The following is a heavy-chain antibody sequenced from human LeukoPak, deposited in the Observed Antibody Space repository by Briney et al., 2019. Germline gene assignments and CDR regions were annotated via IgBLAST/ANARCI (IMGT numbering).Heavy chain of an antibody. Sequence: PGGSLRLSCAASGFTFSSYSMNWVRQAPGKGLERASYISSSSSTIYYADSVKGRFTISRDNAKNSLYLQMNSLRAEDTAVYYCARDGSPSDAFDIWGQGTMVTVSS. CDR1: GFTFSSYS. CDR3: ARDGSPSDAFDI. J-gene: IGHJ3*02. CDR2: ISSSSSTI. V-gene: IGHV3-48*01.